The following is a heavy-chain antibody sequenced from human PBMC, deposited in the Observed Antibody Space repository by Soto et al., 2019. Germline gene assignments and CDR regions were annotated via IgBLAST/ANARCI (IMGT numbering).Heavy chain of an antibody. CDR3: ASTVNTAMVGGGGENAFDI. CDR1: GYSFTSYW. Sequence: XESLKGSCKSSGYSFTSYWISLVLQMPGKGLEWMGRIDPSDSYTNYSPSFQGHVTISADKSISTAYLQWSSLKASDTAMYYCASTVNTAMVGGGGENAFDIWGQGTMVTVS. J-gene: IGHJ3*02. V-gene: IGHV5-10-1*01. CDR2: IDPSDSYT. D-gene: IGHD5-18*01.